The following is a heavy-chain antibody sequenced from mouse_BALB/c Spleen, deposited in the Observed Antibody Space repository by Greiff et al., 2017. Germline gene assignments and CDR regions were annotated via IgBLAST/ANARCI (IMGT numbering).Heavy chain of an antibody. Sequence: DVQLQESGPGLVKPSQSLSLTCTVTGYSITSDYAWNWIRQFPGNKLEWMGYISYSGSTSYNPSLKSRISITRDTSKNQFFLQLNSVTTEDTATYYCARYGNYYYAMDYWGQGTSVTVSS. CDR3: ARYGNYYYAMDY. D-gene: IGHD2-1*01. CDR2: ISYSGST. CDR1: GYSITSDYA. J-gene: IGHJ4*01. V-gene: IGHV3-2*02.